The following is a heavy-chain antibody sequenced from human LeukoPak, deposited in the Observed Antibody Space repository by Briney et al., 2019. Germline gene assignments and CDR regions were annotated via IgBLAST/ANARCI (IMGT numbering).Heavy chain of an antibody. CDR1: GYTFTSYA. CDR3: ARASPFDYGDFEGDAFEI. CDR2: INAGNGNT. V-gene: IGHV1-3*01. J-gene: IGHJ3*02. Sequence: GASVTVSCKASGYTFTSYAMHWVRQAPGQRLEWMGWINAGNGNTKYSQKFQGRVTITRDTSASTAYMELSSLRSEDTAVYYCARASPFDYGDFEGDAFEIWGQGTMVTVSS. D-gene: IGHD4-17*01.